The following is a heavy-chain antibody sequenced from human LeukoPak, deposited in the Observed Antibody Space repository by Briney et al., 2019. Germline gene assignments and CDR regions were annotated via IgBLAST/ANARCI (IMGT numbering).Heavy chain of an antibody. CDR2: INPSGGST. CDR3: ARDLGEGILTGPGDY. V-gene: IGHV1-46*01. D-gene: IGHD3-9*01. CDR1: GYTFISYY. Sequence: ASVKVSCKASGYTFISYYMHWVRQAPGQGLEWMGIINPSGGSTSYAQKFQGRVTMTRDTSTSTVYMELSSLRSEDTAVYYCARDLGEGILTGPGDYWGQGTLVTVSS. J-gene: IGHJ4*02.